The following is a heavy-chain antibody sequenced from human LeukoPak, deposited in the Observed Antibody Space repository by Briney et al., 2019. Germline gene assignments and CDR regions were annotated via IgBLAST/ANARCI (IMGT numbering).Heavy chain of an antibody. CDR1: GFTFSSYA. CDR2: ISGGGGST. D-gene: IGHD6-6*01. CDR3: ANLASIAARRFLDY. J-gene: IGHJ4*02. V-gene: IGHV3-23*01. Sequence: GGSLRLSCAASGFTFSSYAMSWVRQAPGKGLEWVSAISGGGGSTYYADSVKGRFTISRDNSKNTLYLQMNSLRAEDTAVYYCANLASIAARRFLDYWGQGTLVTVSS.